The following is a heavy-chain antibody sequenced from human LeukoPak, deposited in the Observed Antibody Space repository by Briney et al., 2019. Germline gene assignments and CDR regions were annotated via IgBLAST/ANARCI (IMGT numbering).Heavy chain of an antibody. CDR1: GGSISSYY. CDR2: IYYSGST. V-gene: IGHV4-59*08. J-gene: IGHJ4*02. CDR3: ARAIGKQRWLQLYYFDY. D-gene: IGHD5-24*01. Sequence: SETLSLTCSVSGGSISSYYWSWIRQPPGKGLEWIAYIYYSGSTDYNPSLKSRVTISLDTSKNQFSLKLSSVTAADTAVYYCARAIGKQRWLQLYYFDYWGQGTLVTVSS.